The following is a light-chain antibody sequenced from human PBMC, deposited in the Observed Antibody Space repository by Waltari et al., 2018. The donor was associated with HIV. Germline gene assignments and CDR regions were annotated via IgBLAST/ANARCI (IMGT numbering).Light chain of an antibody. Sequence: DIVMTPSPATLSLSPGERATLSCRASQNIKSNLAWFQQLPGQAPRLLISSASIRATDIPPRFRGSGSGTDFTLTISSLQSEDFAIYYCQEYETWTKTFGQGTKVEMK. CDR3: QEYETWTKT. CDR1: QNIKSN. V-gene: IGKV3-15*01. CDR2: SAS. J-gene: IGKJ1*01.